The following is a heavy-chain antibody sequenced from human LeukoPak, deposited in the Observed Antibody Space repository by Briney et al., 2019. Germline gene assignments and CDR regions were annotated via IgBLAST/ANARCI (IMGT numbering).Heavy chain of an antibody. CDR3: ARQSYDILTGYSEGAFDY. Sequence: GESLKISCQGSGYTFTNSWIGWVRQMPGKGLEWMGIIYPGDSDTRYSPSFQGQVTISADKSISTAYLQWNSLKASDTAMYYCARQSYDILTGYSEGAFDYWGQGTLVTVSS. D-gene: IGHD3-9*01. CDR1: GYTFTNSW. J-gene: IGHJ4*02. V-gene: IGHV5-51*01. CDR2: IYPGDSDT.